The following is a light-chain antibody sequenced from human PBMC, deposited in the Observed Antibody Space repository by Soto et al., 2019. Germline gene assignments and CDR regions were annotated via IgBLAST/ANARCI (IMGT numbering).Light chain of an antibody. CDR1: QDISSW. V-gene: IGKV1-12*01. CDR2: AAS. J-gene: IGKJ5*01. Sequence: DIQMTPSPSSVSGSAGDRVTITCRASQDISSWLAWYQQKPGKAPKLLIYAASSLQSGVPSRFSGSGSGTDFTLTISSLQPEDFATYYCQQANSFPITFGQGTRLEI. CDR3: QQANSFPIT.